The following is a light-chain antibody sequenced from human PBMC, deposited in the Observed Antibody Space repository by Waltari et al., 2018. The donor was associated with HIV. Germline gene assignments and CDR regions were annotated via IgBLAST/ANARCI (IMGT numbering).Light chain of an antibody. CDR3: QQYNSYPHT. CDR1: QSISSW. Sequence: GDRVTITCRASQSISSWLAWYQQKPGKAPKLLIYKASSLESGVPSRFSGSGSGTEFTLTISSLQPDDFATYYCQQYNSYPHTFGGGTKVEIK. CDR2: KAS. V-gene: IGKV1-5*03. J-gene: IGKJ4*01.